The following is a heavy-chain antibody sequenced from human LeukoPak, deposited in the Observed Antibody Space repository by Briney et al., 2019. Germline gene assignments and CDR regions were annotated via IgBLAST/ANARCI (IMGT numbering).Heavy chain of an antibody. CDR3: ARGTDFWSGYYGY. CDR2: INHSGST. V-gene: IGHV4-34*01. J-gene: IGHJ4*02. CDR1: GGSFSGYY. Sequence: SETLSLTRALYGGSFSGYYWSWIRQPPGKGLACIGEINHSGSTNYNLSLKSRVTISVDTSKNQFSLQLSSVTAADTAVYYCARGTDFWSGYYGYWGQGTLVTVSS. D-gene: IGHD3-3*01.